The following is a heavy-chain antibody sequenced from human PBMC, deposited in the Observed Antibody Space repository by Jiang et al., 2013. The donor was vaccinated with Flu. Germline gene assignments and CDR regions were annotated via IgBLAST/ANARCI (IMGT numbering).Heavy chain of an antibody. Sequence: PGLVKPSETLSLICTVSGGSISTSGTHYWVWIRQPPGKGLEWIGSIFYSGTTYYNPSLKSRLTISIDTSRGRLSLRLNSLTAADTAVYFCARGTFEAFDVWGQGTMVTVSS. D-gene: IGHD3-10*01. CDR3: ARGTFEAFDV. V-gene: IGHV4-39*07. CDR2: IFYSGTT. CDR1: GGSISTSGTHY. J-gene: IGHJ3*01.